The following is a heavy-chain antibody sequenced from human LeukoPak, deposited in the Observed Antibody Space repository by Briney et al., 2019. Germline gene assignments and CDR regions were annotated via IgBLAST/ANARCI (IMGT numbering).Heavy chain of an antibody. V-gene: IGHV3-23*01. D-gene: IGHD3-22*01. Sequence: PGGSLRLSCAASGFTFRSYEMNCVRQAPGKGLEWVSAISGSGGSTYYADSVKGRFTISRDNSKNTLYLQMNSLRAEDTAVYYCAKDTTLGSIVVVITGFDYWGQGTLVTVSS. J-gene: IGHJ4*02. CDR2: ISGSGGST. CDR3: AKDTTLGSIVVVITGFDY. CDR1: GFTFRSYE.